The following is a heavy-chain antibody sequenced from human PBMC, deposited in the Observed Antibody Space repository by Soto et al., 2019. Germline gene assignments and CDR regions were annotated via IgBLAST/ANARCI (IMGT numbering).Heavy chain of an antibody. J-gene: IGHJ5*02. D-gene: IGHD6-6*01. CDR3: AKVGRRIAAHKGNWFDP. CDR1: GFTFSSYG. CDR2: ISYDGSNK. Sequence: HPGGSLRLSCAASGFTFSSYGMHWVRQAPGKGLEWVAVISYDGSNKYYADSVKGRFTISRDNSRNTLYLQMNSLRAEDTAVYYCAKVGRRIAAHKGNWFDPWGQGTLVTVSS. V-gene: IGHV3-30*18.